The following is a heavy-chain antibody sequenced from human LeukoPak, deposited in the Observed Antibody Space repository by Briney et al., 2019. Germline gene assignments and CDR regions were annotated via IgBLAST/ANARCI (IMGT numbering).Heavy chain of an antibody. Sequence: SETLSLTCTVSGGSISSYYWSWIRQPAGKGLEWIGRIYTSGSTNYNPSLKSRVTMSVGTSKNQFSLKLSSVTAADTAVYYCARAGDSSGYEYYFDYWGQGTLVTVSS. CDR1: GGSISSYY. CDR3: ARAGDSSGYEYYFDY. V-gene: IGHV4-4*07. J-gene: IGHJ4*02. CDR2: IYTSGST. D-gene: IGHD3-22*01.